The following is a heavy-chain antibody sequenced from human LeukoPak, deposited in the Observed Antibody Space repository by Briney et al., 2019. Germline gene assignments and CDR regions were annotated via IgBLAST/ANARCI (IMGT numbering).Heavy chain of an antibody. CDR3: ARNYYDSSGRPYYFDY. CDR1: GFTFSSYA. J-gene: IGHJ4*02. Sequence: GRSLRLSCAASGFTFSSYAMHWVRQAPGKGLEWVAVISYDGSNKYYADSVKGRFTISRDNSKNTLYLQMNSLGAEDTAVYYCARNYYDSSGRPYYFDYWGQGTLVTVSS. D-gene: IGHD3-22*01. CDR2: ISYDGSNK. V-gene: IGHV3-30-3*01.